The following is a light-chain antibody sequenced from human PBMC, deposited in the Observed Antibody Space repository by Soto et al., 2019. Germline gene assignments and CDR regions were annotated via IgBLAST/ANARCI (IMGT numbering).Light chain of an antibody. CDR2: AAS. CDR1: QSISSY. Sequence: DVQMTQSPSSLSASVGDRVTIACRASQSISSYLNWYQQKPGKAPKLLIYAASSLQSGVPSRFSGSGSGTDFTLTISSLQPEDFATYYCQQSYSTSVTFGQGTMV. V-gene: IGKV1-39*01. J-gene: IGKJ1*01. CDR3: QQSYSTSVT.